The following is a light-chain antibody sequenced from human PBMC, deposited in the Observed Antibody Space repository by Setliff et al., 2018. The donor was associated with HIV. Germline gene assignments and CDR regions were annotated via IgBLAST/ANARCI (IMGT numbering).Light chain of an antibody. J-gene: IGLJ1*01. CDR3: CSYSSSSVYF. CDR2: DVT. CDR1: SSDVGTYNF. V-gene: IGLV2-14*03. Sequence: QSALAQPASVSGSPGQSITISCTGTSSDVGTYNFVSWYQQHPGKAPKLMIYDVTNRPSGVSNRFSGSKSGSTASLTISGLQAEDEANYYCCSYSSSSVYFFGTGTRSPS.